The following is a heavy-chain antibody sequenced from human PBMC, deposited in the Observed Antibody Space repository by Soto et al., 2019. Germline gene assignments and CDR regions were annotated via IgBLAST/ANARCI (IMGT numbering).Heavy chain of an antibody. V-gene: IGHV1-2*02. CDR3: ARDPIRGGVPYFFDF. D-gene: IGHD3-16*01. CDR2: VNPDTGVA. J-gene: IGHJ4*02. CDR1: GYTFTDYF. Sequence: VASVKVSCKASGYTFTDYFVHWVRLAPGQGLEWMCWVNPDTGVATFPQKFQGRVTVTRDASINTDYMELTHLTSEDTGIYYCARDPIRGGVPYFFDFWGRGTQVTVSS.